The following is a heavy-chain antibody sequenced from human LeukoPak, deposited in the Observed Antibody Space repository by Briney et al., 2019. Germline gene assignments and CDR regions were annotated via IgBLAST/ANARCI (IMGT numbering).Heavy chain of an antibody. J-gene: IGHJ4*02. D-gene: IGHD3-22*01. CDR2: ISWNSGSI. V-gene: IGHV3-9*01. CDR3: AKVVSAFMYYYDSSGYYGENYFDY. CDR1: GFTFSSYS. Sequence: SLRLSCAASGFTFSSYSMNWVRQAPGKGLEWVSGISWNSGSIGYADSVKGRFTISRDNAKNSLYLQMNSLRAEDTALYYCAKVVSAFMYYYDSSGYYGENYFDYWGQGTLVTVSS.